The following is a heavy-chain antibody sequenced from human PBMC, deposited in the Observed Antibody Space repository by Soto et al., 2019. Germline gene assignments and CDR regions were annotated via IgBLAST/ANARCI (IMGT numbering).Heavy chain of an antibody. Sequence: QVQLVESGGGVVQPGRSLRLSCAASGFTFSSSGMHWVRQAPGKGLEWVAVISYDGSDKYYTDSVKGRFTISGDNSHNILYLQMNSLRAEDTAVYYCAKGLSVMQLWLMDAYWGQGTLVTVSS. CDR1: GFTFSSSG. CDR2: ISYDGSDK. D-gene: IGHD5-18*01. V-gene: IGHV3-30*18. J-gene: IGHJ4*02. CDR3: AKGLSVMQLWLMDAY.